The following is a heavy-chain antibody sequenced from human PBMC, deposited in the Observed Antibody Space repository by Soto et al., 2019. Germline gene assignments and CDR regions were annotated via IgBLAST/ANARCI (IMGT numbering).Heavy chain of an antibody. CDR1: GYSISNVF. CDR2: IYPGDHET. CDR3: ARGPRSSPYFDY. D-gene: IGHD6-13*01. J-gene: IGHJ4*02. V-gene: IGHV5-51*01. Sequence: FKVSCNCSGYSISNVFIGLVRQLPGKGLEWMGIIYPGDHETRYSPSFHGKVTISADKSINTAYLQWNSLEASDTAFYFCARGPRSSPYFDYWGQGALVTVSS.